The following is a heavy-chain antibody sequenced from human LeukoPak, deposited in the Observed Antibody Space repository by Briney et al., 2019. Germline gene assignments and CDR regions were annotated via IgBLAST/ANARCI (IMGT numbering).Heavy chain of an antibody. Sequence: GGSLRPSCAASGFTFDDYAMHWVRQAPGKGLEWVSLISWDGGSTYYADSVKGRFTISRDDSKNSLYLQMNSLRAEDTALYYCAKDRVAAAVDYYYYGMDVWGKGTTVTVSS. CDR1: GFTFDDYA. CDR3: AKDRVAAAVDYYYYGMDV. V-gene: IGHV3-43D*04. J-gene: IGHJ6*04. D-gene: IGHD6-13*01. CDR2: ISWDGGST.